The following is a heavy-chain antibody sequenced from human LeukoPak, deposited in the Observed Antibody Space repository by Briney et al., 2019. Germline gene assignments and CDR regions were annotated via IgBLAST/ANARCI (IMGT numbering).Heavy chain of an antibody. CDR3: ARGPYSYDSSGAFDI. J-gene: IGHJ3*02. D-gene: IGHD3-22*01. V-gene: IGHV4-4*07. Sequence: SETLSLTCTVSGGSISSYYWSWIRQPAGKGLEWIGRIYTSGSTNYNPSLKSRVTISVDTSKNQFSLKLSSVTAADTAVYYCARGPYSYDSSGAFDIWGQGTMVTVSS. CDR1: GGSISSYY. CDR2: IYTSGST.